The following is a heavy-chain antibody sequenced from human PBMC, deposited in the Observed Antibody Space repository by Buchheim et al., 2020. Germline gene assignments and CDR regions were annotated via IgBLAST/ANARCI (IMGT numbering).Heavy chain of an antibody. D-gene: IGHD3-10*01. CDR2: IWYDGSNK. Sequence: QVQLVESGGGVVLPGRSLRLSCAASGFTFSSFGMHWVRQAPGKGLEWVAVIWYDGSNKYYGEPVKGRFTISRDNSKNTLCLQMNSLRAEDTAVYYCARAKGGGSHGGVDAFDIWGQGT. CDR1: GFTFSSFG. J-gene: IGHJ3*02. V-gene: IGHV3-33*01. CDR3: ARAKGGGSHGGVDAFDI.